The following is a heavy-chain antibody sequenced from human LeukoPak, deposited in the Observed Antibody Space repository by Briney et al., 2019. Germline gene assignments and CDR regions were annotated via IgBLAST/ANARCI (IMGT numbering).Heavy chain of an antibody. V-gene: IGHV3-33*03. D-gene: IGHD2-21*02. Sequence: PGGSLRLSCAASGFTFSTYGMHWVRQAPGKGLEWVAVIWYDGSNKYYGDSVKGRFTISRDNSKNSLYLQMNSLRTEDTALYYCAKDHAVTAIKYYYYYGMDVWGQGTTVTVSS. CDR2: IWYDGSNK. CDR1: GFTFSTYG. CDR3: AKDHAVTAIKYYYYYGMDV. J-gene: IGHJ6*02.